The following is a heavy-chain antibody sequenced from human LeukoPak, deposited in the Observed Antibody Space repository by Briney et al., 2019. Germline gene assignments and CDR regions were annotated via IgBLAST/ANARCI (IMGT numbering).Heavy chain of an antibody. CDR2: IISHGGST. D-gene: IGHD3-3*01. Sequence: GGSLRLSCAASGFTFSGYTLHWVRQAPGKGQEYVSAIISHGGSTHYADSVKGRFTVSRDNSKNTLYLQMDSLRAEDMAVYYCARITMGATSANFYYYFLDAWGKGTTVTVSS. CDR3: ARITMGATSANFYYYFLDA. J-gene: IGHJ6*03. V-gene: IGHV3-64*02. CDR1: GFTFSGYT.